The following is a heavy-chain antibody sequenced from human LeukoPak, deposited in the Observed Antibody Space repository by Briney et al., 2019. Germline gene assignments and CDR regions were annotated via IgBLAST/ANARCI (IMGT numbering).Heavy chain of an antibody. V-gene: IGHV1-2*02. CDR2: INPNSGGT. D-gene: IGHD6-13*01. Sequence: ASVKVSCKVSGYTLTELSMHWVRQAPGQGLEWMGWINPNSGGTNYAQKFQGRVTMTRDTSISTAYMELSRLRSDDTAVYYCARDRLPGIAAAGTPGGYWGQGTLVTVSS. J-gene: IGHJ4*02. CDR3: ARDRLPGIAAAGTPGGY. CDR1: GYTLTELS.